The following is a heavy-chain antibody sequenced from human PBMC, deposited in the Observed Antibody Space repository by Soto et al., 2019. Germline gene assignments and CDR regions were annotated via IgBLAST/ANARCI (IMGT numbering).Heavy chain of an antibody. Sequence: QVQLVQSGAEVKKPGSSVKVSCKAPGGNFSSNGIRWVRQAPGQGLGLMGGIIPTFGTTNYAHKFRGRVTITADESTGTAYMELSSLRSDDTAVYYCAGASDSTWYNWLDPWGQGTLVTVSS. CDR3: AGASDSTWYNWLDP. V-gene: IGHV1-69*01. CDR1: GGNFSSNG. D-gene: IGHD5-18*01. J-gene: IGHJ5*02. CDR2: IIPTFGTT.